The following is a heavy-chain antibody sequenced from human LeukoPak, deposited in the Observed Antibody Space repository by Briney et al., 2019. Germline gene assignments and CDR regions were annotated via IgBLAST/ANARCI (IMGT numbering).Heavy chain of an antibody. V-gene: IGHV5-51*01. J-gene: IGHJ4*02. CDR1: GYKFNMYW. CDR3: VREVCYSYGSDC. Sequence: GESLKISCKASGYKFNMYWIGWVRQMPGRGLEWMGSIYPGDSDARYSPSFQGHVTISADRSTSTAYLQWSSLKASDTATYFCVREVCYSYGSDCWGQGTLVTVSS. D-gene: IGHD5-18*01. CDR2: IYPGDSDA.